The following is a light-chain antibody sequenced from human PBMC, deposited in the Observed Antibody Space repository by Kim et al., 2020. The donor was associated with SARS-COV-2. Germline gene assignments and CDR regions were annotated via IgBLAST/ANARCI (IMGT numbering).Light chain of an antibody. J-gene: IGLJ1*01. CDR2: DVS. Sequence: QSALTQPASVSGSPGQSITISCTGTSSDVGGYNYVSWYQQHPAKAPKLMIYDVSNRPSGVSNRFSGSKSGNTASLTISGLQAEDEADYYCSSYTSRSTDVFGAGTQVTVL. V-gene: IGLV2-14*03. CDR3: SSYTSRSTDV. CDR1: SSDVGGYNY.